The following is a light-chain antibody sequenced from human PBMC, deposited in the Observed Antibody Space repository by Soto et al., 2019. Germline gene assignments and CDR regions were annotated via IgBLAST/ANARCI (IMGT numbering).Light chain of an antibody. V-gene: IGLV1-47*02. Sequence: QSVLTQPPSASGTPGQVFTISCSGSNSNIGDNSVNWYQQLPGTAPKLLIYYSNQRPSGVPDRFSGSRSGTSASLAIVGLRSEDEAIYYCAAWDASLSACVFGNGTKLTVL. CDR3: AAWDASLSACV. CDR2: YSN. CDR1: NSNIGDNS. J-gene: IGLJ1*01.